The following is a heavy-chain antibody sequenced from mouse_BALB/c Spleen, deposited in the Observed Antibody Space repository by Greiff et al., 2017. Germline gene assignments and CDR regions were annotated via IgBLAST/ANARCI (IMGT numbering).Heavy chain of an antibody. CDR3: ARSQLGLRDYAMDY. Sequence: VQLKESGPELVKPGASVKVSCKASGYAFTSYNMYWVKQSHGKSLEWIGYIDPYNGGTSYNQKFKGKATLTVDKSSSTAYMHLNSLTSEDSAVYYCARSQLGLRDYAMDYWGQGTSVTVSS. V-gene: IGHV1S135*01. CDR1: GYAFTSYN. J-gene: IGHJ4*01. CDR2: IDPYNGGT. D-gene: IGHD3-1*01.